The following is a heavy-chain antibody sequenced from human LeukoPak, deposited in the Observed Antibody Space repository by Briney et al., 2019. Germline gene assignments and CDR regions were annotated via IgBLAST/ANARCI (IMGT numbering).Heavy chain of an antibody. Sequence: SETLSLTCAVYGGSFSGYYWSWIRQPPGKGLEGIGEINHSGSTNYNPSLKSRVTISVDTSKNQFSLKLSSVTAADTAVYYCARIGSGITMVRGADWGQGTLVTVSS. CDR3: ARIGSGITMVRGAD. CDR2: INHSGST. V-gene: IGHV4-34*01. D-gene: IGHD3-10*01. CDR1: GGSFSGYY. J-gene: IGHJ1*01.